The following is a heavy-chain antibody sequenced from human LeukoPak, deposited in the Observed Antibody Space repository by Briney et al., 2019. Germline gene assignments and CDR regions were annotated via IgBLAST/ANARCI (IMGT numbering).Heavy chain of an antibody. CDR2: LYYSGSA. V-gene: IGHV4-39*01. J-gene: IGHJ4*02. CDR3: ARQTGSGLFILP. Sequence: MASETLSLTCTVSGGSISSNNYYWGWIRQPPGKGLEWIGSLYYSGSAYYNPSLKSRVTISVDASKNQFSLKLSSVTAADTGVYYCARQTGSGLFILPGGQGTLVTVSS. D-gene: IGHD3/OR15-3a*01. CDR1: GGSISSNNYY.